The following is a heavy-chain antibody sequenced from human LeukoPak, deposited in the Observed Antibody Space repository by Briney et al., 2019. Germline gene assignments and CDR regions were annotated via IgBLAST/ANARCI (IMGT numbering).Heavy chain of an antibody. CDR2: INPNSGGT. D-gene: IGHD3-22*01. CDR3: ATYDTHRDAFDI. V-gene: IGHV1-2*02. Sequence: ASVKVSCKASGYTFTSYYMHWVRQAPGQGLEWMGWINPNSGGTNYAQKFQGRVTMTRDTSISTAYMELSRLRSDDTAVYYCATYDTHRDAFDIWGQGTMVTVSS. CDR1: GYTFTSYY. J-gene: IGHJ3*02.